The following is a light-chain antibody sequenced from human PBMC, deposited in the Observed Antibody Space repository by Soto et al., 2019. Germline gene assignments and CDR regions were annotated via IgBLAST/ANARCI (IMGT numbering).Light chain of an antibody. Sequence: QSVLTQPRSVSGSPGQSVTISCTGTSSDVGGYIYVSWYQQYPAKAPKVMIYDVSRRPSGVPDRFSGSKSGNTASLTISGLQAEDEAVSYCCSYAGNKTVVFGGGTKLTVL. J-gene: IGLJ3*02. CDR1: SSDVGGYIY. V-gene: IGLV2-11*01. CDR2: DVS. CDR3: CSYAGNKTVV.